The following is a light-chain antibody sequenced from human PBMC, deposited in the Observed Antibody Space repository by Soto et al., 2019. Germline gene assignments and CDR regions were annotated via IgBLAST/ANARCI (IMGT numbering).Light chain of an antibody. CDR3: QQYGTLIT. CDR1: QSVSSSC. J-gene: IGKJ5*01. CDR2: GTS. Sequence: ESVLTQSPGTLSLSPGERATLSCRTSQSVSSSCLGWYQHKPGHAPRLIIYGTSTRATGVPDRFSDSGSGTDFTLTISRLDPEDFVVYYCQQYGTLITFGQGTRLEIK. V-gene: IGKV3-20*01.